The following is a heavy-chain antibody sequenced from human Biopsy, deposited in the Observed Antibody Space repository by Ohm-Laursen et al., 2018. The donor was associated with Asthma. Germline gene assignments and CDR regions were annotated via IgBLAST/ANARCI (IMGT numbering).Heavy chain of an antibody. Sequence: SLRLSCAASGFAVSRDHMFWVRQAPGKGLEWVSVIYSGGTSHAADSVRGRFTVSRDYSKNTLYLQMHSLRAEDTAVYYCARGDSSNWSHYYFDYWGQGTLVTVSS. J-gene: IGHJ4*02. V-gene: IGHV3-53*01. D-gene: IGHD3-22*01. CDR2: IYSGGTS. CDR1: GFAVSRDH. CDR3: ARGDSSNWSHYYFDY.